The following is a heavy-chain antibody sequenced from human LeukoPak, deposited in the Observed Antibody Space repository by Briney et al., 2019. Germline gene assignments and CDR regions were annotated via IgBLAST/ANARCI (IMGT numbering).Heavy chain of an antibody. Sequence: PSETLSLTCAVYGGSFSGYYWSWSRQPPGKGLEWIGEINHSGSTNYNPSLKSRVTISVDTSKNQFSLKLSSVTAADTAIYYCSRESGAFCPFGYWGQGTLVIVPP. CDR2: INHSGST. V-gene: IGHV4-34*01. CDR1: GGSFSGYY. D-gene: IGHD1-26*01. CDR3: SRESGAFCPFGY. J-gene: IGHJ4*02.